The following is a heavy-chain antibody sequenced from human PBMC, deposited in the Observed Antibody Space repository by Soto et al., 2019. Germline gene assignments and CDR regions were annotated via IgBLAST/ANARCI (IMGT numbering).Heavy chain of an antibody. D-gene: IGHD4-17*01. V-gene: IGHV1-3*04. J-gene: IGHJ5*02. CDR1: GYTFTRYA. Sequence: QVQLVQSGAEVKKPGASVKVSCKASGYTFTRYAMHWVSQAPGQGLEWMGWINTGNGNTHYSQKFQGRVTFTRDASATTAYVELSSLTSEDTAVYYCARNVDYFDPWGQGYLVTVS. CDR3: ARNVDYFDP. CDR2: INTGNGNT.